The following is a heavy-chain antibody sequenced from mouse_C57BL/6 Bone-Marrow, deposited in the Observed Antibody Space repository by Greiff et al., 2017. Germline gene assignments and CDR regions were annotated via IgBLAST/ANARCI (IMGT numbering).Heavy chain of an antibody. J-gene: IGHJ2*01. V-gene: IGHV1-64*01. Sequence: QVQLQQSGAELVKPGASVKLSCKASGYTFTSYWMHWVKQRPGQGLEWIGMIHPNSGSTNYNEKFKSKATLTVDKSSSTAYMQLSSLTSEDSAVYYCAESLTGNCYFDYWGQGTTLTVSS. CDR1: GYTFTSYW. CDR3: AESLTGNCYFDY. CDR2: IHPNSGST. D-gene: IGHD4-1*01.